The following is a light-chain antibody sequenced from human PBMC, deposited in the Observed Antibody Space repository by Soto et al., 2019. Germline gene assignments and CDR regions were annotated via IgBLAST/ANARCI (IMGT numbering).Light chain of an antibody. CDR1: SSNIGAGYD. Sequence: QSVLTQPPSVSGAPGQRGTISCTGNSSNIGAGYDVHWYQQLPGKAPKLLIFGNSHRPSGVPDRFFGSKSGTSASLAITGLQAEDEADYYCQSYDRSLSGSVFGGGTAVTVL. V-gene: IGLV1-40*01. CDR3: QSYDRSLSGSV. J-gene: IGLJ3*02. CDR2: GNS.